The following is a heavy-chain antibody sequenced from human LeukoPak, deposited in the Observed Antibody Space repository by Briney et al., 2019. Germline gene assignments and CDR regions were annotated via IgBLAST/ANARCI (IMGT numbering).Heavy chain of an antibody. Sequence: ASVKVSCKASGYTFTSYGISWVRQAPRQGLEWMGWISGYNGNTNYAQKLQGRVTMTTDTSTSTAYMELRSLRSDDTAVYYCARVGCSSTSCYPEKDYWGQGTLVTVSS. CDR1: GYTFTSYG. J-gene: IGHJ4*02. V-gene: IGHV1-18*01. CDR3: ARVGCSSTSCYPEKDY. CDR2: ISGYNGNT. D-gene: IGHD2-2*01.